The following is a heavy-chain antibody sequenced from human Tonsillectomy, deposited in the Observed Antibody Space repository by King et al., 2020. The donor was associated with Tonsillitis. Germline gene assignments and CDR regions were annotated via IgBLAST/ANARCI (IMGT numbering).Heavy chain of an antibody. CDR3: ATGDFYDSSGFYYAGAFDI. D-gene: IGHD3-22*01. J-gene: IGHJ3*02. V-gene: IGHV3-72*01. CDR1: GFSFSDHY. CDR2: SRTRHNDHAT. Sequence: VQLVESGGGLVQPGGSLRLSCAASGFSFSDHYMDWVRQSPGKGLEWVGLSRTRHNDHATQSAASVRGRFTISRDDSKNSLYLQMNSLKTEDTAVYYCATGDFYDSSGFYYAGAFDIWGQGTMVTVSS.